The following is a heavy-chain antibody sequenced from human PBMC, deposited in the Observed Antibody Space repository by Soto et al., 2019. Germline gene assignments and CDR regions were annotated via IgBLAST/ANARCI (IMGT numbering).Heavy chain of an antibody. CDR2: IKQDGSEK. J-gene: IGHJ6*02. CDR1: GFTFSSYW. CDR3: ARGHSGDCGGDCYWGTKYYYGMDV. V-gene: IGHV3-7*04. Sequence: VGSLRLSCAASGFTFSSYWMSWVRQAPGKGLEWVANIKQDGSEKYYVDSVKGRFTISRDNAKNSLYLQMNSLRAEDTAVYYCARGHSGDCGGDCYWGTKYYYGMDVWGQGTTVTVSS. D-gene: IGHD2-21*02.